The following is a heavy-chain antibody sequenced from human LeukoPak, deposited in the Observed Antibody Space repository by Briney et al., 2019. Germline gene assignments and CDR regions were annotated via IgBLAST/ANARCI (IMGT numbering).Heavy chain of an antibody. CDR2: ISSSSNVI. CDR1: GFAFNSYA. V-gene: IGHV3-48*01. CDR3: ARGDPIYDFWSGGDY. J-gene: IGHJ4*02. D-gene: IGHD3-3*01. Sequence: GGSLRLSCAASGFAFNSYAFNWVRQAPGKGLEWVSYISSSSNVIYYTDSVKGRFTISRDNARNLLSLQMNSLRAEDTAVYYCARGDPIYDFWSGGDYWGQGSLVTVSS.